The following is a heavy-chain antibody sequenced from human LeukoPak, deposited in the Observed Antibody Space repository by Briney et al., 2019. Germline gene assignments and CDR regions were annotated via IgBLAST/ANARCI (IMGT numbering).Heavy chain of an antibody. Sequence: ASVKVSCKASGGTFSSYAISWVRQAPGQGLEWMGGIIPIFGTANYAQKFQGRVTITADESTSTAYMELSSLRSEDTAVYYCARDMAVTRNNWFDPWGQGTLVTVSS. CDR3: ARDMAVTRNNWFDP. D-gene: IGHD4-11*01. CDR2: IIPIFGTA. J-gene: IGHJ5*02. V-gene: IGHV1-69*01. CDR1: GGTFSSYA.